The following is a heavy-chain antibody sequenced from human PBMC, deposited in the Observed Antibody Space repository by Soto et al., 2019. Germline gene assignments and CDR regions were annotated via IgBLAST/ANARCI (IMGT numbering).Heavy chain of an antibody. V-gene: IGHV4-31*03. D-gene: IGHD1-26*01. CDR3: ARGSYSGSYYSSLIYYYGMDV. CDR1: GGSISSGGYY. CDR2: IYYSGST. Sequence: QVQLQESGPGLVKPSQTLSLTCTVSGGSISSGGYYWSWIRQHPGKGLEWIGYIYYSGSTYYNPSLKSRVTLSVAPSKNKFSLKLSSVTAADTAVYYCARGSYSGSYYSSLIYYYGMDVWGQGTTVTVSS. J-gene: IGHJ6*02.